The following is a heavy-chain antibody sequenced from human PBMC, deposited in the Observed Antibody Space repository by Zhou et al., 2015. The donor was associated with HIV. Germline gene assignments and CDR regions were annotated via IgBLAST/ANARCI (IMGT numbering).Heavy chain of an antibody. CDR1: GDTFSSYS. D-gene: IGHD3-3*02. CDR2: IIPIFGTA. J-gene: IGHJ4*02. CDR3: ARRSDISDYFDY. Sequence: QVQLLQSGAEVKKPDSSVRVSCKGSGDTFSSYSISWVRQAPGQGLEWMGRIIPIFGTANFAQKFQDRVTITADRSTNTAYMELRSLTSEDTAVYYCARRSDISDYFDYWGQGTLVTVSS. V-gene: IGHV1-69*06.